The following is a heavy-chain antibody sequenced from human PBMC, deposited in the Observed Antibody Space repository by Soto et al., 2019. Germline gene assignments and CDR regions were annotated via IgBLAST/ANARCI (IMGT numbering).Heavy chain of an antibody. CDR2: ISGSGGST. CDR1: GFTFSSYA. CDR3: AKDTVAATLNWFDP. V-gene: IGHV3-23*01. Sequence: PGGSLRLSCAASGFTFSSYAMSWVRQAPGKGLEWVSAISGSGGSTYYADSVKGRFTISRDNSRNTLYLQMNSLRAEDTAVYYCAKDTVAATLNWFDPWGQGTLVTVSS. D-gene: IGHD2-15*01. J-gene: IGHJ5*02.